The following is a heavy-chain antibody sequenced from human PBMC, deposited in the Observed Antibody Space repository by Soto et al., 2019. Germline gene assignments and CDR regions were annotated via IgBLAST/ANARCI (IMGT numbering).Heavy chain of an antibody. Sequence: EVQLLESGGVLVQPGGSLRLSCAASGFTFSDYAMSWVRQAPGKGLEWVSFISGVDGRTYYAESVKGRFTISRDNSKKMLYLLIGSLTAEDTAVYYCAKDDAGYHSYCDQWGQGTLVTVSS. CDR1: GFTFSDYA. D-gene: IGHD3-22*01. CDR3: AKDDAGYHSYCDQ. J-gene: IGHJ4*02. V-gene: IGHV3-23*01. CDR2: ISGVDGRT.